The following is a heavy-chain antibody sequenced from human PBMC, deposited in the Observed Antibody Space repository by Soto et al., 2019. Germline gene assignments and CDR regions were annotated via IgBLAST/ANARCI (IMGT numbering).Heavy chain of an antibody. CDR3: ARLNLYYDILTGYYNSPEYYYYYMDV. J-gene: IGHJ6*03. Sequence: SETLSLTCTVSGGSISSYYWSWIRQPPGKGLEWIGYIYYSGSTNYNPSLKSRVTISVDTSKNQFSLKLSSVTAADTAVYYCARLNLYYDILTGYYNSPEYYYYYMDVWGKVTTVTVSS. CDR2: IYYSGST. V-gene: IGHV4-59*08. D-gene: IGHD3-9*01. CDR1: GGSISSYY.